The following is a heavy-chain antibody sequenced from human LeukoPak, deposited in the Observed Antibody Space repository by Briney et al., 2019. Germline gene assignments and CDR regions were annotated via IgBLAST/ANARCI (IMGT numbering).Heavy chain of an antibody. CDR1: GGSFSGYY. V-gene: IGHV4-34*01. J-gene: IGHJ4*02. Sequence: SETLSLTCAVYGGSFSGYYWSWIRQPPGKGLEWIGSIYYSGSTYYNPSLKSRVTISVDTSKNQFSLKLSSVTATDTAVYFCARRQGEYYYDSSGVFDYWGQGTLVTV. CDR2: IYYSGST. D-gene: IGHD3-22*01. CDR3: ARRQGEYYYDSSGVFDY.